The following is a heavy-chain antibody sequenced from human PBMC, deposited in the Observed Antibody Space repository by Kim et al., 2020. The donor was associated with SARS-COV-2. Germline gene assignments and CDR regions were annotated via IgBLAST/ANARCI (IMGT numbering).Heavy chain of an antibody. Sequence: ASVKVSCKAYGYTFTDNYIHWVRRAPGHGLEWMGWMIPKNGGTNYEHKFKGRITMTRDTSTGTAYMELHRLTSDDTAVYYCARERETAETSFFDVWGRG. CDR3: ARERETAETSFFDV. CDR2: MIPKNGGT. D-gene: IGHD2-21*02. CDR1: GYTFTDNY. J-gene: IGHJ2*01. V-gene: IGHV1-2*02.